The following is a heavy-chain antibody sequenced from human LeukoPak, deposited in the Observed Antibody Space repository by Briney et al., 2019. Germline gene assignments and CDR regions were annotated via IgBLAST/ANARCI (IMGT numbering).Heavy chain of an antibody. D-gene: IGHD3-3*01. J-gene: IGHJ6*02. V-gene: IGHV3-74*01. CDR2: INSDGSST. CDR3: ARVGYYDFWSGYSFYYYSGMDF. Sequence: PGGSLRLSCAASGFTFSSYWMHWVRQAPGKGLVWVSRINSDGSSTSYADSVKGRFTISRDNAKNTLYLQMNSLRAEDTAVYYCARVGYYDFWSGYSFYYYSGMDFWGQGTTVTFSS. CDR1: GFTFSSYW.